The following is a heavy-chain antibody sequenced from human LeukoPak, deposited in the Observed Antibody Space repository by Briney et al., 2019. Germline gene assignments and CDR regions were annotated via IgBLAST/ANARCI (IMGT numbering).Heavy chain of an antibody. D-gene: IGHD1-7*01. V-gene: IGHV3-33*06. Sequence: PGRSLRLSCAASGFTFSNYGMHWVRQAPGKGLEGVAVIWYDGSNKYYADSVKGRFTISRDNSKNTLYLQMNSLRAEDTAVYYCAKDGDLTGTIDYWGQGTLVTVSS. CDR1: GFTFSNYG. CDR2: IWYDGSNK. J-gene: IGHJ4*02. CDR3: AKDGDLTGTIDY.